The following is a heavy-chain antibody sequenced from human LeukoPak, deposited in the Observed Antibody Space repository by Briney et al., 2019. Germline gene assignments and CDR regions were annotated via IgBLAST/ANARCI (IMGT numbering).Heavy chain of an antibody. CDR1: GFTFSSYA. J-gene: IGHJ4*02. CDR2: IKGNNDGGIT. D-gene: IGHD6-6*01. Sequence: GGSLRLSCAASGFTFSSYAMSWVRQAPGKGLEWVGHIKGNNDGGITDHAPPVKGRFTISRDDIKNTLSLQMNSLKTEDTAVYYWCKVVRGKNFFENWGQGTLVAVSS. CDR3: CKVVRGKNFFEN. V-gene: IGHV3-15*01.